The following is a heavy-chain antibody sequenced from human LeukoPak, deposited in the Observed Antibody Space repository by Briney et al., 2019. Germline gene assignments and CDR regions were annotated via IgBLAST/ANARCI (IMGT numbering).Heavy chain of an antibody. CDR2: ISYDGSNK. V-gene: IGHV3-30*18. CDR1: GFTFSSYG. Sequence: GGSLRLSCAASGFTFSSYGMHWVRQAPGKGLEWVAVISYDGSNKYYADSVKGRFTISRDNSKNTLYLQMNSLRAEDTAVYYCAKLWFGDLFPDAFDIWGQGTMVTVSS. CDR3: AKLWFGDLFPDAFDI. J-gene: IGHJ3*02. D-gene: IGHD3-10*01.